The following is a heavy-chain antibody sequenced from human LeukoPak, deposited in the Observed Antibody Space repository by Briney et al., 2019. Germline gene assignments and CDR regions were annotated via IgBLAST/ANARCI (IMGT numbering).Heavy chain of an antibody. J-gene: IGHJ4*02. V-gene: IGHV3-48*04. Sequence: GGSLRLSCASSGFTFSAYHMNWVRQAPGKGLEWISFISTDSGTLYYADSVKGRFTISRDNAKNSLYLQMNSLRAEDTAVYYCARAPSPLAVAGTDYWGQGTLVTVSS. CDR3: ARAPSPLAVAGTDY. D-gene: IGHD6-19*01. CDR1: GFTFSAYH. CDR2: ISTDSGTL.